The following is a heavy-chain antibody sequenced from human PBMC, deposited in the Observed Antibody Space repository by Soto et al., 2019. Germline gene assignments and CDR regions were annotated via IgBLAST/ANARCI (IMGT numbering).Heavy chain of an antibody. D-gene: IGHD3-10*01. Sequence: GGSLRLSCAASGFTFSSHGMHWVRQAPGKGLEWVAVISYDGSNKYYADSVKGRFTISRDNSKNTLYLQMNSLRAEDTAVYYCAKDQAMVRGVIIRYYYYGMDVWGQGTTVTVSS. CDR1: GFTFSSHG. CDR3: AKDQAMVRGVIIRYYYYGMDV. J-gene: IGHJ6*02. CDR2: ISYDGSNK. V-gene: IGHV3-30*18.